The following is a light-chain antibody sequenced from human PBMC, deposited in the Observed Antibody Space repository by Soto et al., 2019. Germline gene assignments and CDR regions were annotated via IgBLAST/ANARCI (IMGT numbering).Light chain of an antibody. CDR3: QKYSSAPPKFT. CDR1: QGIYNY. Sequence: DIQMTQSPSSLSASVGDRVTITCRASQGIYNYLAWYQQKPGKVPKLLIYGASTLQSGVPSRFSGSGSGTDFTLTIDSLQPEDVATYYCQKYSSAPPKFTFGGGTKVEIK. V-gene: IGKV1-27*01. CDR2: GAS. J-gene: IGKJ4*01.